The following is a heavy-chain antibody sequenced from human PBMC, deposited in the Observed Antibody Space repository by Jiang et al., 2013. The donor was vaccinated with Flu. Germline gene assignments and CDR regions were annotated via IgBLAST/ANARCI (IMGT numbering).Heavy chain of an antibody. CDR1: GVSISGYY. V-gene: IGHV4-4*09. CDR2: XFSSGST. Sequence: VKPPETLSLTCTVSGVSISGYYWSWVRQAPGKGLEWIGYXFSSGSTRFNPSLNSRVTLSVDTSKNQFSLKLTSMTAADTAVYYCARGVGSGSYPFPSWGQGMLVTVSS. J-gene: IGHJ5*02. D-gene: IGHD3-10*01. CDR3: ARGVGSGSYPFPS.